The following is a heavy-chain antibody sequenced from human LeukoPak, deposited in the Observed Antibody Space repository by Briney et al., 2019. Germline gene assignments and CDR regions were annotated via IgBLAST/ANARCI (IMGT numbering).Heavy chain of an antibody. V-gene: IGHV1-69*13. CDR2: IIPIFGTA. J-gene: IGHJ4*02. Sequence: GASVKVSCKASGGISSSYAISWVRQAPGQGLEWMGGIIPIFGTANYAQKFQGRVTITADESTGTAYMELSSLRSEDTAVYYCARNYYYDSSGYYYNYWGQGTLVTVSS. CDR3: ARNYYYDSSGYYYNY. D-gene: IGHD3-22*01. CDR1: GGISSSYA.